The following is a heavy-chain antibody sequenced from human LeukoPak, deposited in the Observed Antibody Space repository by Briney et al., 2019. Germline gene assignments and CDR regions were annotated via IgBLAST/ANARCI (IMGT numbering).Heavy chain of an antibody. Sequence: ASVKVSCKASGYTFTGYYMHWMRQAPGQGLEWMGWMNPNSGNTGYAQKFQGRVTMTRNTSISTAYMELSSLRSEDTAVYYCARGQRTGTTQWGQGTLVTVSS. D-gene: IGHD1-7*01. CDR1: GYTFTGYY. CDR2: MNPNSGNT. J-gene: IGHJ4*02. CDR3: ARGQRTGTTQ. V-gene: IGHV1-8*02.